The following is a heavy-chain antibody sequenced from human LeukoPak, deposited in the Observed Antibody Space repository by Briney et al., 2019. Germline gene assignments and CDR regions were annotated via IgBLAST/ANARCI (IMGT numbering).Heavy chain of an antibody. V-gene: IGHV4-59*01. Sequence: SETLSLTCTVSGGSITSYYWNWIRQPPGKGLEWIGYIHHSGGTDYNPSLKSRVTISVDTSKNQFSLNLRSVTAADTAVYHCARDKVPGDYWGQGTLVTVSS. CDR3: ARDKVPGDY. CDR2: IHHSGGT. CDR1: GGSITSYY. J-gene: IGHJ4*02.